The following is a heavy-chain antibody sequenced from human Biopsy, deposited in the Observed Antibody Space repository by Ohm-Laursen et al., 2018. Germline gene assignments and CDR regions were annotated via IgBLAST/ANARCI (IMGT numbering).Heavy chain of an antibody. V-gene: IGHV4-31*11. CDR2: IYHTGST. CDR1: GDSISSGGYY. D-gene: IGHD2-21*02. Sequence: SQTLSLTCAVSGDSISSGGYYWSWFRQFPGKCLEWIAYIYHTGSTYYNPSLKSRLSIAIDTSKNQFSVSLISVTSADTAVYYCARADMVTAIVDYWGQGTLVTVSS. CDR3: ARADMVTAIVDY. J-gene: IGHJ4*02.